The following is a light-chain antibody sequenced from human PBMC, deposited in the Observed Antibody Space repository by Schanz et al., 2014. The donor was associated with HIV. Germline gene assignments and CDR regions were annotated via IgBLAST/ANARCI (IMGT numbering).Light chain of an antibody. CDR3: ALYMGSGYVL. V-gene: IGLV8-61*01. J-gene: IGLJ2*01. Sequence: QTVVTQEPSFSVSPGGTVTLTCGLSSGSVSTSFYPTWYRQTPGQPPRTLIYTTNSRSSGVPDRFSGSILGNKAVLTITGAQADDESDYYCALYMGSGYVLFGGGTKLTVL. CDR2: TTN. CDR1: SGSVSTSFY.